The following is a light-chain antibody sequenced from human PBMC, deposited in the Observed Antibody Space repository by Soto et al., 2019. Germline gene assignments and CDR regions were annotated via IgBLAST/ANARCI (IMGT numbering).Light chain of an antibody. V-gene: IGLV1-40*01. CDR1: SSNIGAGYD. CDR3: QSYDSSLV. Sequence: VVTQPPSVSGAPGQRVTISCTGSSSNIGAGYDVHWYQQLPGTAPKLLIYGNSNRPSGVPDRFSGSKSGTSASLAITGLQAEDEADYYCQSYDSSLVFGGGTKLTVL. CDR2: GNS. J-gene: IGLJ2*01.